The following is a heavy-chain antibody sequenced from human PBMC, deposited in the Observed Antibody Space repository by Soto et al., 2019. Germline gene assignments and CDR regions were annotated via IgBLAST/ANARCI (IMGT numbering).Heavy chain of an antibody. CDR1: GGSISSYY. V-gene: IGHV4-59*01. Sequence: QVQLQESGPGLVKPSETLSLTCTVSGGSISSYYWSWIRQSPGKGLEWIGHIYYSGSTNYNPSLKRRVTISVDTSKNQFSLKLSSVTAADTAVYYCARGPQIRYFDWSMSMDVWGQGTTVTVSS. D-gene: IGHD3-9*01. J-gene: IGHJ6*02. CDR3: ARGPQIRYFDWSMSMDV. CDR2: IYYSGST.